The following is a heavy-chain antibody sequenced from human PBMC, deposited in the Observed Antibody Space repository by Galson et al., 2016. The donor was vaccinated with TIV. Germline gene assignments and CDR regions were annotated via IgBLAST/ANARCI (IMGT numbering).Heavy chain of an antibody. D-gene: IGHD1-1*01. Sequence: SVKVSCKASGGTFSNYDIDWVRQAPGQGLEWVGGIDPIFDTTNYAQKSQGRVTFTADESTATAYMELSSLTSEDTAIYLCYSPGGGTGCRWSDFDSWGPGTLVTVSS. CDR3: YSPGGGTGCRWSDFDS. CDR2: IDPIFDTT. CDR1: GGTFSNYD. V-gene: IGHV1-69*13. J-gene: IGHJ4*02.